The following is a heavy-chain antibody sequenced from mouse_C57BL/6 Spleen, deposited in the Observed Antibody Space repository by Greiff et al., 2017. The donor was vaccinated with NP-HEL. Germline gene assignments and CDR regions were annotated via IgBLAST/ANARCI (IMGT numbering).Heavy chain of an antibody. CDR3: ASAYGNLYAMDY. J-gene: IGHJ4*01. D-gene: IGHD2-10*02. CDR2: IDPNSGGT. V-gene: IGHV1-72*01. CDR1: GYTFTSYW. Sequence: QVHVKQPGAELVKPGASVKLSCKASGYTFTSYWMHWVKQRPGRGLEWIGRIDPNSGGTKYNEKFKSKATLTVDKPSSTAYMQRSSLTSEDSAVYYCASAYGNLYAMDYWGQGTSVTVSS.